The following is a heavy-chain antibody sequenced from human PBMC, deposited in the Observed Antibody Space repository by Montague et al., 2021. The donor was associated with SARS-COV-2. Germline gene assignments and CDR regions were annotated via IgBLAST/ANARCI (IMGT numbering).Heavy chain of an antibody. CDR1: GGSTNNTY. V-gene: IGHV4-4*07. J-gene: IGHJ5*02. D-gene: IGHD3-22*01. CDR3: ARGRFYYDSGEFGT. Sequence: SETLSLTCTVSGGSTNNTYWSWIWQPAGPGLEWIWRIHTIGSSTYNPSPARKVPISVYTSKNQFYLKLSSATAADTDVYYCARGRFYYDSGEFGTWGQGTLVTVSS. CDR2: IHTIGSS.